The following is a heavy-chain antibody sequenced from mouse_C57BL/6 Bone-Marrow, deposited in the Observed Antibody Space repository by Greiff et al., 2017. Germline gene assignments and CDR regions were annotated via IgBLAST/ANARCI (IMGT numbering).Heavy chain of an antibody. D-gene: IGHD1-1*01. CDR1: GYAFSSSW. Sequence: VQLQQSGPELVKPGASVKISCKASGYAFSSSWMNWVKKRPGKGLEWIGRIYPGDGETNYNGKFKGKATLTADKSSSTAYMQLSSLTSEDSAVYFCARNYYGSRYFDVWGTGTTVTVSS. CDR2: IYPGDGET. CDR3: ARNYYGSRYFDV. J-gene: IGHJ1*03. V-gene: IGHV1-82*01.